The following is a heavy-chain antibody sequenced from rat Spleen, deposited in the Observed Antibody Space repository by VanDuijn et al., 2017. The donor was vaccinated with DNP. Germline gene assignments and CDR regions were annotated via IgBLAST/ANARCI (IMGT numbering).Heavy chain of an antibody. J-gene: IGHJ2*01. D-gene: IGHD1-4*01. Sequence: EVQLVESGGDLVQPGRSLKLSCAASGFTFSDYYMAWVRQTPMKGLEWVAYISYDGGRTYNGDSVKGRFTISRDITKNTLYLQMNSLRSEDTATYYCARHVLPLRVWDYWGQGVMVTVSS. V-gene: IGHV5-22*01. CDR2: ISYDGGRT. CDR3: ARHVLPLRVWDY. CDR1: GFTFSDYY.